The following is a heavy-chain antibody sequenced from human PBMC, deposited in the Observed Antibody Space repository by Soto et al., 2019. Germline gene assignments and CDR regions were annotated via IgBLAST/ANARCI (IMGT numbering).Heavy chain of an antibody. CDR3: ARGTGTTGAFDI. CDR1: GFTFDDYA. V-gene: IGHV3-33*08. D-gene: IGHD1-1*01. Sequence: PGGSLRLSCAASGFTFDDYAMHWVRQAPGKGLEWVAVIWYDGSNKYYADSVKGRFTISRDNSKNTLYLQMNSLRAEDTAVYYCARGTGTTGAFDIWGQGTMVTVSS. CDR2: IWYDGSNK. J-gene: IGHJ3*02.